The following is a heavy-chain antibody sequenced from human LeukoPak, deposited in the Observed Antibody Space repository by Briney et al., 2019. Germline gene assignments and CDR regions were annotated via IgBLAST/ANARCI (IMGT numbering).Heavy chain of an antibody. V-gene: IGHV4-31*03. CDR1: GDSIGGGDYY. J-gene: IGHJ4*02. Sequence: PSQTLSLTCTVSGDSIGGGDYYWNWVRQLPGKGLEWIGYIYHSGSTYYNPSLKSRIAIAVDTTKNQISLKLNSMTAADTAVYYCARGRDRHGVTYSYYFDYWGQGTLVTVSS. CDR3: ARGRDRHGVTYSYYFDY. D-gene: IGHD2-8*01. CDR2: IYHSGST.